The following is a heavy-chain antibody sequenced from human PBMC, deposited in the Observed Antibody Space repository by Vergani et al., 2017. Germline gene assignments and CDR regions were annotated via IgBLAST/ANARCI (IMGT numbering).Heavy chain of an antibody. V-gene: IGHV3-64*01. CDR2: ISSNGGST. D-gene: IGHD3-22*01. Sequence: EVQLVESGGGLVQPGGSLRLSCAASGFTFSSYAMHWVRQAPGKGLEYVSAISSNGGSTYYANSVKGRFTISRDNSKNTLYLQMGSLRAEDMAVYYCARGRHYYGSGGNTGSDYWGQGTLVTVSS. J-gene: IGHJ4*02. CDR1: GFTFSSYA. CDR3: ARGRHYYGSGGNTGSDY.